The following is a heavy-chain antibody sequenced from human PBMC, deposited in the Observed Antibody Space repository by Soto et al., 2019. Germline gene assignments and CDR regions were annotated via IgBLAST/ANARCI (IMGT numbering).Heavy chain of an antibody. D-gene: IGHD2-15*01. CDR1: GFTFSSYA. V-gene: IGHV3-30-3*01. CDR2: ISYDGSNK. CDR3: GRDSTLYCSGGSCYSAYYYGMDV. Sequence: QVQLVESGGGVVQPGRSLRLSCAASGFTFSSYAMHWVRQAPGKGLEWVAVISYDGSNKYYADSVKGRFTISRDNSKNTLYMEMNSLRGEDTAVYYCGRDSTLYCSGGSCYSAYYYGMDVWGQGTTVTVSS. J-gene: IGHJ6*02.